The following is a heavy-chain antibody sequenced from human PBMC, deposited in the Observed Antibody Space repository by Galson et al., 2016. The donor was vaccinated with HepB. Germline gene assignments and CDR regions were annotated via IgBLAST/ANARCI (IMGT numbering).Heavy chain of an antibody. Sequence: TLSLTCTVSGDSVRSTIYYWGWIRQPPGMGLEWIGSIFYSGSAFYNPSLKSRVTISVDTSKNQFSLKLSSVTAADTAVYYCARADRYSSSWFWFGPWGQGTLVTVSS. D-gene: IGHD6-13*01. CDR2: IFYSGSA. CDR3: ARADRYSSSWFWFGP. V-gene: IGHV4-39*01. CDR1: GDSVRSTIYY. J-gene: IGHJ5*02.